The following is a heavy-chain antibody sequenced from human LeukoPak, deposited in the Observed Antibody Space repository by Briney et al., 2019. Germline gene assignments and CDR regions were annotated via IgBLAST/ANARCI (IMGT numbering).Heavy chain of an antibody. CDR2: IYSGGAT. Sequence: GGSLRLSCAASGFDVGRNYMTWVRQAPGKGLEWVSFIYSGGATYYADSVRGRFTVSRDSSKNTLYLQMNSLRVEDTAVYYCARVPGYSWGQGTLVTVSS. D-gene: IGHD6-13*01. J-gene: IGHJ4*02. CDR3: ARVPGYS. V-gene: IGHV3-53*01. CDR1: GFDVGRNY.